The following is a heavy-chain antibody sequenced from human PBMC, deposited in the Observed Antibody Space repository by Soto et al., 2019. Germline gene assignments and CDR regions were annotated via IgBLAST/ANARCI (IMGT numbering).Heavy chain of an antibody. V-gene: IGHV3-21*01. D-gene: IGHD2-2*01. CDR3: AGYCSSTSCREYNWFDP. CDR2: ISSSSSYI. CDR1: GFTFSSYS. Sequence: LRLSCAASGFTFSSYSMNWVRQAPGKGLEWVSSISSSSSYIYYADSVKGRFTISRDNAKNSLYLQMNSLRAEDTAVYYCAGYCSSTSCREYNWFDPWGQGTLVTVSS. J-gene: IGHJ5*02.